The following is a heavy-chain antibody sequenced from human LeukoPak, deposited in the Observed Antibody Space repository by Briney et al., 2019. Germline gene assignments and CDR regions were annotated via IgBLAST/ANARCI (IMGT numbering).Heavy chain of an antibody. CDR2: IYTSGST. V-gene: IGHV4-61*02. Sequence: PSETLSLTCTVSGGSISSSSYYWSWIRQPAGKGLEWIGRIYTSGSTNYNPSLKSRVTMSVDTSKNQFSLKLSSVTAADTAVYYCARDSSAEYYDILTGYSYFDYWGQGTLVTVSS. J-gene: IGHJ4*02. CDR1: GGSISSSSYY. D-gene: IGHD3-9*01. CDR3: ARDSSAEYYDILTGYSYFDY.